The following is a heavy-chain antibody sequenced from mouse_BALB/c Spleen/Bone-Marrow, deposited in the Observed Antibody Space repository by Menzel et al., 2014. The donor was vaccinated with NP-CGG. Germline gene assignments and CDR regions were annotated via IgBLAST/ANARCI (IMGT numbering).Heavy chain of an antibody. V-gene: IGHV1-7*01. J-gene: IGHJ4*01. CDR1: GYTFTSYW. CDR2: INPSTGYT. Sequence: VQLQQSGAELAKPGASAKMSCKASGYTFTSYWMHWVKQRPGQGLEWIGYINPSTGYTEYNQKFKDKATLTADKSSSTAYMQLSSLTSENPAVYYCARQITTVDYAMDYWGQGTSVTVSS. D-gene: IGHD1-1*01. CDR3: ARQITTVDYAMDY.